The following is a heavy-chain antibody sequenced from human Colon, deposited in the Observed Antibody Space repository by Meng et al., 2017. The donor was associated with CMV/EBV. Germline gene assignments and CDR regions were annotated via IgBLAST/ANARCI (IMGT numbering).Heavy chain of an antibody. Sequence: GGSLRLSCAASGFAFSTFGMTWVRQIPGKGLDWVASISRQSDHTFYADSVRGRFTISRDNSRNTLYLHMTSLRVEDTALYHCAKLGRNDGDYDSYRWFAPWGPGTQVTVSS. CDR2: ISRQSDHT. D-gene: IGHD3-22*01. V-gene: IGHV3-23*01. CDR1: GFAFSTFG. J-gene: IGHJ5*02. CDR3: AKLGRNDGDYDSYRWFAP.